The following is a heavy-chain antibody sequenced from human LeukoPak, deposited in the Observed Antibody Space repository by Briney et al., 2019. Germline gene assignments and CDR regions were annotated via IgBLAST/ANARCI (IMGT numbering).Heavy chain of an antibody. Sequence: SETLSLTCTVSGGSISSYYWSWIRQPAGKGLEWIGRIYTSGSTNYNPSLKSRVTMSVDTSKNQFSLRLSSVTAADTAVYYCARGGYSYGYLVYWGQGTLVTVSS. D-gene: IGHD5-18*01. CDR1: GGSISSYY. J-gene: IGHJ4*02. V-gene: IGHV4-4*07. CDR2: IYTSGST. CDR3: ARGGYSYGYLVY.